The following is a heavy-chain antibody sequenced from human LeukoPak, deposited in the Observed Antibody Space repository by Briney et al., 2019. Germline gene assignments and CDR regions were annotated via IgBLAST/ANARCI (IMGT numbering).Heavy chain of an antibody. J-gene: IGHJ6*02. CDR2: FSTGGSI. V-gene: IGHV3-21*01. CDR1: GFTFSPYS. Sequence: GSLRLSCTASGFTFSPYSMTWVRQAPGKGLEWVSSFSTGGSIYYADSVRGRFTISRDNAKNSLYLQMNSLRAEDTAVYYCVRYSSPGSRDYYFYGMDVWGQGTTVTVSS. D-gene: IGHD2-21*01. CDR3: VRYSSPGSRDYYFYGMDV.